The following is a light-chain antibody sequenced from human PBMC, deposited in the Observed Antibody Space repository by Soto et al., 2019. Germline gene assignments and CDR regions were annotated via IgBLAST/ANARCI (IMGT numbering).Light chain of an antibody. CDR2: DDS. CDR1: NIGSKS. V-gene: IGLV3-21*02. J-gene: IGLJ1*01. CDR3: QVWDSSSEHYV. Sequence: SYELVQPPSVSVAPGQTATVTCGGSNIGSKSVHWYQQKPGQAPVLVVYDDSERPSGIPERFSGSNSGNTATLTISRVEADDEADFYCQVWDSSSEHYVFGTGTKVTVL.